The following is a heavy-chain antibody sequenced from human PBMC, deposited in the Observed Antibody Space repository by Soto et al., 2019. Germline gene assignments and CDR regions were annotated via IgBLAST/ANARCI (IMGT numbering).Heavy chain of an antibody. V-gene: IGHV1-3*01. CDR2: INAGNGNT. Sequence: QVQLVQSGAEVKKPGASVKVSCKASGYTFTSYAMHWVRQAPGQRLEWMGWINAGNGNTKYSQKFQGRVTITRDTSASTAYMELSSLRSEDTAVYYCARGFCSSTGCYPTHWGQGTLVTVSS. D-gene: IGHD2-2*01. CDR1: GYTFTSYA. CDR3: ARGFCSSTGCYPTH. J-gene: IGHJ4*02.